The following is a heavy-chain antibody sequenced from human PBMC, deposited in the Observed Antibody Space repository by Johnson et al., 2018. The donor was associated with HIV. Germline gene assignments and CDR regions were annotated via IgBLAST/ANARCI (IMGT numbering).Heavy chain of an antibody. J-gene: IGHJ3*02. CDR3: ASTLTGDFGAFDI. CDR2: IYSGGST. CDR1: GFTVSSSY. D-gene: IGHD7-27*01. V-gene: IGHV3-66*01. Sequence: VQLVESGGGVVQPGGSLRLSCAASGFTVSSSYMTWVRQAPGKGLEWVSVIYSGGSTYYADSAKVRFTISRDNAKNSLYLQMSSLRAEDTTIYYCASTLTGDFGAFDIWGQGTMVTVSS.